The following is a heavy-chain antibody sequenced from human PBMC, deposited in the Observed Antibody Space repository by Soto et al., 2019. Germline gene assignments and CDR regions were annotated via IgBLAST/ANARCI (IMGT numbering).Heavy chain of an antibody. Sequence: SETLCVRWAVVGGYCGGYGGSRILKPPRTGLEWIGEINHSGSTNYNPSLKSRVTISVDTSKNQFSLKLTSVTAADTAVYYCARDKITALFAYRRHGTLVTVTS. CDR3: ARDKITALFAY. CDR2: INHSGST. CDR1: GGYCGGYG. V-gene: IGHV4-34*01. J-gene: IGHJ4*01. D-gene: IGHD3-10*01.